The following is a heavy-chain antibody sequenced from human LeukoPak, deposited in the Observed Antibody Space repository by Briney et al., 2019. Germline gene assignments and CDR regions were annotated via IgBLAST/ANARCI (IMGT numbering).Heavy chain of an antibody. V-gene: IGHV3-7*05. J-gene: IGHJ4*02. CDR3: ARSSIQLWATYYFDY. CDR1: GFIFSKYG. Sequence: GRSLRLSCAASGFIFSKYGMNWVRQAPGKGLEWVANIKQDGSEKYYVDSVKGRFTISRDNAKNSLYLQMNSLRAEDTAVYYCARSSIQLWATYYFDYWGPGTLVTVSS. D-gene: IGHD5-18*01. CDR2: IKQDGSEK.